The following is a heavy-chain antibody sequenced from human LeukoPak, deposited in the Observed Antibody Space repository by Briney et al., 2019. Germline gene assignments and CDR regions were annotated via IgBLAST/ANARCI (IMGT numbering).Heavy chain of an antibody. J-gene: IGHJ3*02. CDR3: AKDVLRVPHDAFDI. CDR1: GFTFDDYA. Sequence: GRSLRLSCAASGFTFDDYAMHWVRQAPGKGLEWVSGISWNSGSIGYADSVKGRFTISRDNSKNTLYLQMNSLRAEDTAVYYCAKDVLRVPHDAFDIWGQGTMVTVSS. V-gene: IGHV3-9*01. D-gene: IGHD2-2*01. CDR2: ISWNSGSI.